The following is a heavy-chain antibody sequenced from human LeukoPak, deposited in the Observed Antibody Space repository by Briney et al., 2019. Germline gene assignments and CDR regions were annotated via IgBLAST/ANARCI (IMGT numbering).Heavy chain of an antibody. CDR1: GFTFSSYA. CDR2: ISYDGSNK. CDR3: AKDQGGALDY. V-gene: IGHV3-30*04. J-gene: IGHJ4*02. Sequence: GSLRLSCAASGFTFSSYAMHWVRQAPGKGLEWVAVISYDGSNKYYADSVKGRFTISRDNSKNTLYLQMNSLRAEDTAVYYCAKDQGGALDYWGQGTLVTVSS. D-gene: IGHD3-16*01.